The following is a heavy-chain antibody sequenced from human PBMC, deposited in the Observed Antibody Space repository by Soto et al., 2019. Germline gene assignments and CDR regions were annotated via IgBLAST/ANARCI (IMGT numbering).Heavy chain of an antibody. CDR1: GFTFSSYS. Sequence: EVQLVESGGGLVKPGGSLRLSCAASGFTFSSYSMNWVRQAPGKGLEWVSSISSSGSYIYYADSVKGRFTISRDNDKNSLYLQMNSLRAEDTAVYYCASEQWAGGMDVWGQGTTVTVSS. CDR3: ASEQWAGGMDV. V-gene: IGHV3-21*06. D-gene: IGHD6-19*01. CDR2: ISSSGSYI. J-gene: IGHJ6*02.